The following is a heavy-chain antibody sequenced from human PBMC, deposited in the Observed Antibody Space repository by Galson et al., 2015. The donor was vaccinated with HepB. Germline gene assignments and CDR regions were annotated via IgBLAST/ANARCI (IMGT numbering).Heavy chain of an antibody. D-gene: IGHD3-10*01. Sequence: SLRLSCAVSGFTFSNAWMNWVRQAPGKGLEWVGRIKSKTEGGTADYAAPVKGRFTISRADSKNTLYLQMNSLKTEDTAVYYCTTEVYGSASLFYYYMDVWGKGTTVTVSS. V-gene: IGHV3-15*07. J-gene: IGHJ6*03. CDR2: IKSKTEGGTA. CDR1: GFTFSNAW. CDR3: TTEVYGSASLFYYYMDV.